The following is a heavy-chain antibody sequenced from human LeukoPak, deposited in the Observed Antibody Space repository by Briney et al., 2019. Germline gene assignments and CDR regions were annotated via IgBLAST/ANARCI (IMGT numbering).Heavy chain of an antibody. CDR3: TAGYCSSTNCYIDY. D-gene: IGHD2-2*02. Sequence: GGSLRLSCAASGFTFSSYTMHWVRQASGKGLEWVGRIRSKVNSYATAYVASVKGRFIISRDDSKNTAYLQMNSLKTEDTAVYYCTAGYCSSTNCYIDYWGQGTLVTVSS. CDR1: GFTFSSYT. J-gene: IGHJ4*02. CDR2: IRSKVNSYAT. V-gene: IGHV3-73*01.